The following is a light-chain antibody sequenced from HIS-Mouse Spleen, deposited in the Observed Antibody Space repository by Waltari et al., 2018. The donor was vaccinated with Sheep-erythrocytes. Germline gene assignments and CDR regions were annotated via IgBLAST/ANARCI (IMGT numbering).Light chain of an antibody. CDR1: QSISSY. CDR2: AAS. Sequence: DIQMTQSPSSLSASGGDRVTITCRASQSISSYLNWYQQKPGKAPQLLIYAASSLQSGVPSRFSGSGSGTDFTLTISSLQPEDFATYYCQQSYSTPQFTFGPGTKVDIK. V-gene: IGKV1-39*01. J-gene: IGKJ3*01. CDR3: QQSYSTPQFT.